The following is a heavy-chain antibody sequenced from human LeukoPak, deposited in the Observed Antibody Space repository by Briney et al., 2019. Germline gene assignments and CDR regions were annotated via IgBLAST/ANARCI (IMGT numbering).Heavy chain of an antibody. Sequence: SETLSLTCTVSGGSISSGSYYWSWIRQPAGKGLEWIGRIYTSGSTNYNPSLKSRVTISVDTSKNQFSLKLSSVTAADTAVYYCARADVDTAFLDSWGQGTLVTVSS. CDR1: GGSISSGSYY. V-gene: IGHV4-61*02. CDR3: ARADVDTAFLDS. D-gene: IGHD5-18*01. CDR2: IYTSGST. J-gene: IGHJ4*02.